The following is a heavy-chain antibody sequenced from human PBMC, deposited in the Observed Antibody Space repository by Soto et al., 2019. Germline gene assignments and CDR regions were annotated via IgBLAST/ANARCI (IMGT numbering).Heavy chain of an antibody. CDR1: GFTFSDYA. V-gene: IGHV3-30*18. D-gene: IGHD3-3*01. CDR2: ISFDGNKI. CDR3: AKDRESGLYYLDY. Sequence: QVQLVESGGGAVQPGRSLRLSCAASGFTFSDYAMQWVRQAPGKGLDGIGVISFDGNKIFYADSVQGRFTISRDNSNNTLYLQMNTLRSEDTAFYYCAKDRESGLYYLDYWGQGTLVTVSS. J-gene: IGHJ4*02.